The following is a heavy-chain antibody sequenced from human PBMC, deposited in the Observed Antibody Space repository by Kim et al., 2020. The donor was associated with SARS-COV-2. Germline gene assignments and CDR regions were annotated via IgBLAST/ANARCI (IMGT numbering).Heavy chain of an antibody. Sequence: SETLSLTCTVSGGSISSGGYYWSWIRQHPGKGLEWLGYIYYSGSTYYNPSLKSRVTISVDTSKNQFSLKLSSVTAADTAVYYCARDRRGCSGGSCYSGQYGIDVWGQGTTVTVSS. CDR1: GGSISSGGYY. V-gene: IGHV4-31*03. J-gene: IGHJ6*02. CDR3: ARDRRGCSGGSCYSGQYGIDV. D-gene: IGHD2-15*01. CDR2: IYYSGST.